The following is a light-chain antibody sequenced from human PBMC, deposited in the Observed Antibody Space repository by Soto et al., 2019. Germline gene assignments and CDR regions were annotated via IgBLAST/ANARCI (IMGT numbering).Light chain of an antibody. J-gene: IGKJ5*01. CDR2: KAS. Sequence: DIQMTQSPSTLSASVGDRVTITCRASQSISSWLAWYQQKPGKAPKLLIYKASSLESGVPSRFSGSGSGTEFTLTISSLQPDDFATCYCQQYNSSSYTFGQGTRLEIK. CDR1: QSISSW. CDR3: QQYNSSSYT. V-gene: IGKV1-5*03.